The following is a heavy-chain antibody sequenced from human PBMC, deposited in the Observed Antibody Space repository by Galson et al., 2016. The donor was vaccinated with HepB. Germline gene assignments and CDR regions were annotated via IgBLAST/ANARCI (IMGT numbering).Heavy chain of an antibody. D-gene: IGHD5-12*01. V-gene: IGHV1-18*01. J-gene: IGHJ3*02. CDR3: ASRGGYDAFDI. CDR1: SDTLSNYG. CDR2: VNTYTGDA. Sequence: SVKVSCKASSDTLSNYGFSWVRRAPGQGLEWMGGVNTYTGDADYPQRFQDRVTMTTDTSTKTAYMELRSLRSDDTAVYYCASRGGYDAFDIWGQGTTITGSS.